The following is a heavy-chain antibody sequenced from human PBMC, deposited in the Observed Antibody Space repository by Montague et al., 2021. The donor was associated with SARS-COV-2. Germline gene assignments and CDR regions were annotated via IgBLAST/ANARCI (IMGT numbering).Heavy chain of an antibody. Sequence: SETLSLTCTVSFGSVNNYFWSWIRQPVGKGLEWIGSIFVTGGTKYTPSLKSRVTMSLDTSKNQFSLKLRPVTAADTAIYYCAGAFGSSFDFWGQGILVAVSS. CDR1: FGSVNNYF. CDR3: AGAFGSSFDF. V-gene: IGHV4-4*07. J-gene: IGHJ4*02. D-gene: IGHD6-13*01. CDR2: IFVTGGT.